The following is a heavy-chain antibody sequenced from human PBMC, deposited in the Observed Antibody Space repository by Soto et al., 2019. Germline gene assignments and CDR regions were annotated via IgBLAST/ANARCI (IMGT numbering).Heavy chain of an antibody. CDR2: IFSNDEK. CDR3: ARILFGRSVAGGYFYMDV. CDR1: GFSLSNGKVG. V-gene: IGHV2-26*01. J-gene: IGHJ6*03. Sequence: HVTLKESGPVLVKPTETLTLTCTVSGFSLSNGKVGVSWIRQPPGKALEGLAHIFSNDEKSSRTSLKSRLTISEDTSKSQVVLTMTNVDPVDTATYYCARILFGRSVAGGYFYMDVWGKGTTVTVSS. D-gene: IGHD6-19*01.